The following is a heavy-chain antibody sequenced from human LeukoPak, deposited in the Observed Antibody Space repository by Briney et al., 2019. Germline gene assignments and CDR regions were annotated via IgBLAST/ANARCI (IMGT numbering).Heavy chain of an antibody. J-gene: IGHJ5*02. CDR2: IWYDGSNK. CDR1: GFTFSSYG. V-gene: IGHV3-33*01. Sequence: PGGSLRLSCAASGFTFSSYGMHWVRQAPGKGLEWVAVIWYDGSNKYYADSVEGRFTISRDNSKNTLYLQMNSLRAEDTAVYYCARTKDYNWFDPWGQGTLVTVSS. CDR3: ARTKDYNWFDP.